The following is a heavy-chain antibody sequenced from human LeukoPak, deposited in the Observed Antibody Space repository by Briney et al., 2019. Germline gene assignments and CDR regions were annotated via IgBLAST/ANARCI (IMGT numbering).Heavy chain of an antibody. CDR3: ARIRVGATGYYFDY. CDR2: IYSGGTT. V-gene: IGHV3-53*01. CDR1: GFTVSSNY. D-gene: IGHD1-26*01. J-gene: IGHJ4*02. Sequence: PGGSLRLSCAASGFTVSSNYMSWVRQAPGKGLEWVSIIYSGGTTYNADSVKGRFTISRDNSKNTLYLQMNSLRAEDTAVYYCARIRVGATGYYFDYWGQGTLVTVSS.